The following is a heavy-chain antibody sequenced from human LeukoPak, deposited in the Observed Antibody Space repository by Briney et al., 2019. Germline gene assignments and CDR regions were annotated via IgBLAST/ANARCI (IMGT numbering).Heavy chain of an antibody. Sequence: SETLSLTCTVSGYSISSGYYWGWIRQPPGKGLEWIGSIYHSGSTYYNPSLKSRVTISVDTSKNQFSLKLSSVTAADTAVYYCARGFDYDFWSGSLLMGYFDYWGQGTLVSVSS. CDR2: IYHSGST. CDR3: ARGFDYDFWSGSLLMGYFDY. J-gene: IGHJ4*02. V-gene: IGHV4-38-2*02. CDR1: GYSISSGYY. D-gene: IGHD3-3*01.